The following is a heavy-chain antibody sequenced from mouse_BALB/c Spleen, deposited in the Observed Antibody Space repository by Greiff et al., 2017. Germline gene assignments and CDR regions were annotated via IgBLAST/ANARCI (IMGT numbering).Heavy chain of an antibody. CDR2: IDPANGNT. CDR3: VPYDYYAMDY. Sequence: VQLKESGAELVKPGASVKLSCTASGFNIKDTYMHWVKQRPEQGLEWIGRIDPANGNTKYDPKFQGKATITADTSSNTAYLQLSSLTSEDTAVYYCVPYDYYAMDYWGQGTSVTVSS. CDR1: GFNIKDTY. J-gene: IGHJ4*01. V-gene: IGHV14-3*02.